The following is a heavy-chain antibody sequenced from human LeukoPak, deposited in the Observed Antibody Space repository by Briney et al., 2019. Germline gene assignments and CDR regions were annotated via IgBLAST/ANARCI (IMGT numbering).Heavy chain of an antibody. CDR2: IWYDGSNK. V-gene: IGHV3-33*08. CDR3: ARDRAEPYYFDY. Sequence: GGSLRLSCAASGFTFSDYYMSWIRQAPGKGLEWVAVIWYDGSNKYYADSVKGRFTISRDNSKNTLYLQMNSLRVEDTAVYYCARDRAEPYYFDYWGQGTLVTVSS. D-gene: IGHD1-26*01. CDR1: GFTFSDYY. J-gene: IGHJ4*02.